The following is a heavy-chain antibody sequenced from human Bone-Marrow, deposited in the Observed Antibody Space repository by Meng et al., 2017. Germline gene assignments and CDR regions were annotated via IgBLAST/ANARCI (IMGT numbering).Heavy chain of an antibody. CDR1: GYNFPDYW. D-gene: IGHD6-13*01. CDR3: ARDEDISAAGKLFGDY. V-gene: IGHV1-2*06. Sequence: GQLGQSGVEVKKPGASVKVSCKPSGYNFPDYWLHWVRRAPGQGLEWMGRIDPKSGDTHYAQRFQGRVTMTGDTSISTAYMELSGLRSDDTAMYYCARDEDISAAGKLFGDYWGQGTLVTVSS. J-gene: IGHJ4*02. CDR2: IDPKSGDT.